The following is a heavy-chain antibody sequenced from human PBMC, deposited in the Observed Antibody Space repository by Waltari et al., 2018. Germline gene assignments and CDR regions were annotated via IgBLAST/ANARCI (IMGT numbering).Heavy chain of an antibody. CDR3: TRGREHESTRSSAGQLSGY. CDR2: INPNSGAE. V-gene: IGHV1-2*02. CDR1: GYTFSAYY. J-gene: IGHJ4*02. D-gene: IGHD6-6*01. Sequence: QVQLVQSGAELEKPGASVKVSCKASGYTFSAYYMPWVRRAPGQGLKWMGTINPNSGAEIDAQKFQGRVTMTRDTSISTVYMELRGLRSDDTAVYYWTRGREHESTRSSAGQLSGYWGQGTLVTVSS.